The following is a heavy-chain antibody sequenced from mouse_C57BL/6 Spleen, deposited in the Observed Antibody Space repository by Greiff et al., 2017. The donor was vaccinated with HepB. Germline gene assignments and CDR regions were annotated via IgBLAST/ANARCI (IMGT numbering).Heavy chain of an antibody. CDR1: GYTFTSYG. J-gene: IGHJ3*01. CDR2: IYPRSGNT. CDR3: ARWSSGGAWFAY. Sequence: QVQLKESGAELARPGASVKLSCKASGYTFTSYGISWVKQSTGQGLEWIGEIYPRSGNTYYNEKFKGKATLTADKSSSTAYMELRSLTSEDSAVYFCARWSSGGAWFAYWGQGTLVTVSA. D-gene: IGHD1-1*01. V-gene: IGHV1-81*01.